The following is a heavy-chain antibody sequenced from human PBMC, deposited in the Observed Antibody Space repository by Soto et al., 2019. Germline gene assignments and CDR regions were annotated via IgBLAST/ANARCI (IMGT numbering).Heavy chain of an antibody. CDR3: ARDSRLWGSTGWKRENLFDI. V-gene: IGHV1-69*18. Sequence: QVQLEQSGAEVKRPGSSVKVSCKTSGGNFNTYPISWVRQAPGHRLEWMGKIIPIFGTPDYAQKFQGRVTINADEPTTTVYMELRSLKADDSAVYYCARDSRLWGSTGWKRENLFDIWGQGTMVTGSS. D-gene: IGHD3-16*01. CDR1: GGNFNTYP. J-gene: IGHJ3*02. CDR2: IIPIFGTP.